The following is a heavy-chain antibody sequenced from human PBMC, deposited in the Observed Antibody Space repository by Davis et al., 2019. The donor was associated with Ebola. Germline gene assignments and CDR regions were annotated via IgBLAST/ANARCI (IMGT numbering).Heavy chain of an antibody. CDR2: IYYTGST. CDR3: ARQYYYDSSGYYYPAALDY. J-gene: IGHJ4*02. D-gene: IGHD3-22*01. Sequence: PGGSLRLSCTVTGGSISSSSYYWGWIRQSPGKGLEWIGSIYYTGSTYYNPSLKSRVTISVDTSRNHFSLNLSSVTAADTAVYYCARQYYYDSSGYYYPAALDYWGQGALVTVSS. V-gene: IGHV4-39*01. CDR1: GGSISSSSYY.